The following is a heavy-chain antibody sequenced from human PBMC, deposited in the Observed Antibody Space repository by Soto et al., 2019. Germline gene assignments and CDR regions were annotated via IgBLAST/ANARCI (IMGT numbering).Heavy chain of an antibody. CDR1: RYAIAGYY. CDR2: INPNSGGT. D-gene: IGHD1-7*01. J-gene: IGHJ6*02. Sequence: GASVKVCSKDSRYAIAGYYMHWLRQAPGQGLEWMGWINPNSGGTNYAQKFQGWVTMTRDTSISTAYMELSGLRSDDTAVYYCARGELWDVWGQGTTVTVSS. CDR3: ARGELWDV. V-gene: IGHV1-2*04.